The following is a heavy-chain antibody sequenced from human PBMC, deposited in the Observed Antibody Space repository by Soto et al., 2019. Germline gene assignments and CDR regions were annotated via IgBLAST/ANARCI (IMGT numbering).Heavy chain of an antibody. V-gene: IGHV4-59*01. CDR2: IYYSGST. Sequence: SETLSLTCPVSGGSISSYYWSWIRQPPGKGLEWIGYIYYSGSTNYNPSLKSRVTKSVDTSKNQFSLKLSSVTAADTAVYDCARYSLQTPYDYWGQGTLVTVSS. J-gene: IGHJ4*02. CDR3: ARYSLQTPYDY. D-gene: IGHD6-13*01. CDR1: GGSISSYY.